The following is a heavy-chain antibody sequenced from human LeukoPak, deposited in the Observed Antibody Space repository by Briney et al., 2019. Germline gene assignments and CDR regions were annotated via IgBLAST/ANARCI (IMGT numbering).Heavy chain of an antibody. CDR1: GFTFSSYC. Sequence: GGSLRLSCAASGFTFSSYCMNWVRQAPGKGLEWVSSISSSSSYIYYADSVKGRFTISRDNAKNSLYLQMNSLRAEDTAVYYCARSVGCSGGSCYDYFDYWGQGTLVTVSS. J-gene: IGHJ4*02. CDR2: ISSSSSYI. D-gene: IGHD2-15*01. CDR3: ARSVGCSGGSCYDYFDY. V-gene: IGHV3-21*01.